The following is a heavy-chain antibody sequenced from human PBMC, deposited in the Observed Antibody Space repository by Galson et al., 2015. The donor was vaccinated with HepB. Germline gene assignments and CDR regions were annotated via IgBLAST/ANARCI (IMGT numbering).Heavy chain of an antibody. Sequence: SLRLSCAASGFTFSNAWMSWVRQAPGKGLVWVGRIKSKTDGGTTDYAAPVKGRFTISRDDSKNTLYLQMNSLETEDTAVYYCTTDLSLPGDYGMDVWGQGTTVTVSS. CDR3: TTDLSLPGDYGMDV. V-gene: IGHV3-15*01. CDR2: IKSKTDGGTT. CDR1: GFTFSNAW. D-gene: IGHD2-8*02. J-gene: IGHJ6*02.